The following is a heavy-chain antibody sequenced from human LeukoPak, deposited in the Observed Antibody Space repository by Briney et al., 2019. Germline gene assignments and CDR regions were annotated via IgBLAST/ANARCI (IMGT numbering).Heavy chain of an antibody. CDR3: ARGLYYYDSSGYGSRTLNFDY. CDR2: IYYSGST. CDR1: GGSISSYY. J-gene: IGHJ4*02. D-gene: IGHD3-22*01. V-gene: IGHV4-59*12. Sequence: PSETLSLTCTVSGGSISSYYWSWIRQPPGKGLEWIGYIYYSGSTNYNPSLKSRVTISVDTSKNQFSLKLSSVTAADTAVYYCARGLYYYDSSGYGSRTLNFDYWGQGTLVTVSS.